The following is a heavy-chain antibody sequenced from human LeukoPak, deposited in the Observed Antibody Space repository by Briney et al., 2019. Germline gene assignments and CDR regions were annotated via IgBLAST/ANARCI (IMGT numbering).Heavy chain of an antibody. V-gene: IGHV3-33*08. CDR2: IWYDGSNK. J-gene: IGHJ4*02. CDR3: ARDPRGDPPFDY. D-gene: IGHD2-21*01. CDR1: GFTFSGYW. Sequence: GGSLRLSCAASGFTFSGYWMSWVRQAPGKGLEWVAVIWYDGSNKYYADSVKGRFTISRDNSKNTLYLQMNSLRAEDTAVYYCARDPRGDPPFDYWGQGTLVTVSS.